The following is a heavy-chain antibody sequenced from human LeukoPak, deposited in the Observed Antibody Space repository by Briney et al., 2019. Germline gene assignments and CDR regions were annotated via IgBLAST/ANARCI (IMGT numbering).Heavy chain of an antibody. CDR1: GDSVSSNSAA. V-gene: IGHV6-1*01. J-gene: IGHJ6*03. D-gene: IGHD4-11*01. CDR2: TYYRSKWYN. CDR3: AKDPHSKNSYYYYYMDV. Sequence: SQTLSLTCAISGDSVSSNSAAWNWIRQSPSRGLEWLGRTYYRSKWYNDYAVSVKSRITINPDTSKNQFSLQLNSVTPEDTAVYYCAKDPHSKNSYYYYYMDVWGKGTTVTVSS.